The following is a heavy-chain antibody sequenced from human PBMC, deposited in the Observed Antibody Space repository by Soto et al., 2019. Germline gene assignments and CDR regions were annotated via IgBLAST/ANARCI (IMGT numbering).Heavy chain of an antibody. CDR3: ARSLTLTRFDF. CDR1: GGTMNNYY. J-gene: IGHJ4*02. D-gene: IGHD4-17*01. Sequence: QVLLQESGPGQVKPSETLSLTCDVFGGTMNNYYGSWVRQSPGKGLEWIGSVIHTGSTYYSPSLKSRVTLSVETSKKQFSLTLRSVTAADTAVYYCARSLTLTRFDFWGRGTQVTVS. V-gene: IGHV4-59*01. CDR2: VIHTGST.